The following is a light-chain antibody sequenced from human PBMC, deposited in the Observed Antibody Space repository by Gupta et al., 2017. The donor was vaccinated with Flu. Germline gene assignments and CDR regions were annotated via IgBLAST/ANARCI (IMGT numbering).Light chain of an antibody. CDR2: QDS. CDR3: QAWGSSANKVV. Sequence: GKTARWTGAGDVVGGKDVSGYQQKSAQAPVLVIYQDSQRHSGIPARFSAANSGNTATVTISGTQAGDEADCYCQAWGSSANKVVFGAGTKLTVL. CDR1: VVGGKD. V-gene: IGLV3-1*01. J-gene: IGLJ2*01.